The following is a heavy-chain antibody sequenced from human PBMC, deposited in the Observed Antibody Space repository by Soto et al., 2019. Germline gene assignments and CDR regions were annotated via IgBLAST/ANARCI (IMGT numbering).Heavy chain of an antibody. Sequence: EVQLVESGGGLVQPGGSLKLSCAASGITFSGSAMHWVRQASGKGLEWVGRIRSKPNSYATAYAASVKGRFTISRDDSKNMAYLQMNGLKAEDTAVYYCISVLNTVPGYWGQGTLVTVSS. CDR2: IRSKPNSYAT. V-gene: IGHV3-73*01. CDR3: ISVLNTVPGY. D-gene: IGHD2-8*02. CDR1: GITFSGSA. J-gene: IGHJ4*02.